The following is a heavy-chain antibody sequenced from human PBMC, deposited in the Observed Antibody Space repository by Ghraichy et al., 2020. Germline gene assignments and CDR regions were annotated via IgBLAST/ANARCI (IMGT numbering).Heavy chain of an antibody. CDR2: TDPSSGDT. CDR1: GYTFTSYD. CDR3: ARANWGGDY. V-gene: IGHV1-46*03. D-gene: IGHD7-27*01. Sequence: ASVKVSCKASGYTFTSYDLFWVRQAPGQGLEWVGITDPSSGDTTYAQKFQGRITMTRDTSTSTVYMELSSLRSEDTAVYYCARANWGGDYWGQGTLVIVSS. J-gene: IGHJ4*02.